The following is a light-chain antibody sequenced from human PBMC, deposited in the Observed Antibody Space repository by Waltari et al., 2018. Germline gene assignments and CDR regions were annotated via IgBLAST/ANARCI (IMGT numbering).Light chain of an antibody. J-gene: IGKJ4*01. Sequence: ASQAVNGKLLCYEQRTCQAPWRLITYTSTRATGSPARCSGSGSARDFTLTISSREPDDAAVDYCRQRRNWRLTFGGGTKVEIK. V-gene: IGKV3-11*02. CDR1: QAVNGK. CDR2: YTS. CDR3: RQRRNWRLT.